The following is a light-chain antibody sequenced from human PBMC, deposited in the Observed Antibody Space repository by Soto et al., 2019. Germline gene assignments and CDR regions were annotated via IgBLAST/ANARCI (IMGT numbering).Light chain of an antibody. CDR2: DDD. CDR3: QVWVGPSERM. Sequence: SYVLTQPPSVSVAPGQAATITCGGDNIGSKIVHWYQHNPGQAPVLVVHDDDDRPSGIPERFSGSISGQTATLTISRVEAGDEADYYCQVWVGPSERMFGGGTKVTVL. CDR1: NIGSKI. V-gene: IGLV3-21*02. J-gene: IGLJ3*02.